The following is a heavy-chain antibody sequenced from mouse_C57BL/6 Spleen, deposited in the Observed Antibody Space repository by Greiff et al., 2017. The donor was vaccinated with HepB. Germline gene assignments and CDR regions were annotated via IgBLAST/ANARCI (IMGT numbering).Heavy chain of an antibody. Sequence: VQLQQPGAELVMPGASVKLSCKASGYTFTSYWMHWVKQRPGQSLEWIGAIDPSDSYTNYNHKFKGKSTLTVDKSSSTAYMQLSSLTSEDSAVYYCARGDGYFAYWGQGTLVTVSA. CDR3: ARGDGYFAY. V-gene: IGHV1-69*01. J-gene: IGHJ3*01. CDR2: IDPSDSYT. D-gene: IGHD2-3*01. CDR1: GYTFTSYW.